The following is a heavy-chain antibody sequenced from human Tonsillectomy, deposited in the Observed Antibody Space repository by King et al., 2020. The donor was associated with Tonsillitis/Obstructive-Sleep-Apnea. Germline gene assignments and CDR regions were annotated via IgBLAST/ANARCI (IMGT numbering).Heavy chain of an antibody. CDR3: ARGGDFHGFDI. J-gene: IGHJ3*02. CDR2: INGDGRNT. D-gene: IGHD3-10*01. V-gene: IGHV3-74*01. Sequence: VQLVESGGGLVQPGGSLRLSCAASGFTFNRYWIHWVRQAPGKGLLWVSRINGDGRNTIYADSMKGRFTISRDNAKNTLYLQMNSLRAEDTAVYYCARGGDFHGFDIWGQGTMVTVSS. CDR1: GFTFNRYW.